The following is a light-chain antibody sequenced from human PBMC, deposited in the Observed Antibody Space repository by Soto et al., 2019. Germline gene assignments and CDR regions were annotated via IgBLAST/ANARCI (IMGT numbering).Light chain of an antibody. CDR1: QRVSSSY. CDR2: GAS. V-gene: IGKV3-20*01. J-gene: IGKJ2*01. Sequence: EIVLTQSPGTRSLSPGERATLSCRASQRVSSSYLSWYHHKPGQAPRLLIYGASIRSTGTPDRFSGSGSGTDFTLTISRLEPEDFAVYYCQQYGSSPPYTFGQGTKLEIK. CDR3: QQYGSSPPYT.